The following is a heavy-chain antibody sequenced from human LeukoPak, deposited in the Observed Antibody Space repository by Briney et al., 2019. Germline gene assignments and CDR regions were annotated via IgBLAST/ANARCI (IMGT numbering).Heavy chain of an antibody. V-gene: IGHV3-23*01. CDR3: AKDLIGVTTVTTIDY. D-gene: IGHD4-11*01. J-gene: IGHJ4*02. CDR1: GFTFSNYA. CDR2: IGDSGANT. Sequence: LTGGSLRLSCAASGFTFSNYAMSWVRQAPGQGLEWVSGIGDSGANTYYADSVQGRFTISRDNSKNTLYLQMNSLRAEDTAVYYCAKDLIGVTTVTTIDYWGQGTLVTVSS.